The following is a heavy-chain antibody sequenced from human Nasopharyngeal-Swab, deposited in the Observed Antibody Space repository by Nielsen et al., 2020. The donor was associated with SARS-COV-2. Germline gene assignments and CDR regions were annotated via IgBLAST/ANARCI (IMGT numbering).Heavy chain of an antibody. CDR2: ISAYNGNT. J-gene: IGHJ4*02. Sequence: WVRQAPGQGLEWMGRISAYNGNTNYAQKLQGRVTMTTDTSTSTVYMELSSLRSEDTAVYYCARDGSPHDYGDYGSDYWGQGTLVTVSS. CDR3: ARDGSPHDYGDYGSDY. V-gene: IGHV1-18*01. D-gene: IGHD4-17*01.